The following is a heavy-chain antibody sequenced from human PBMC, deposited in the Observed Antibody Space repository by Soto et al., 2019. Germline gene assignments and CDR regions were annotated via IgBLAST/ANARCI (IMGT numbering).Heavy chain of an antibody. CDR3: STSVYCSTTRCYYYYGLDV. Sequence: QVQLVQSGAEVKKPGYSVKVSCKVSGGTFSSHSINWVRQDPGQGPEWMGGIIPIFGTENYAQQFQGRVTITADESTSTAYMERSSLTSEDTALYYCSTSVYCSTTRCYYYYGLDVWGQGTTVIVSS. D-gene: IGHD2-2*01. CDR2: IIPIFGTE. CDR1: GGTFSSHS. V-gene: IGHV1-69*01. J-gene: IGHJ6*02.